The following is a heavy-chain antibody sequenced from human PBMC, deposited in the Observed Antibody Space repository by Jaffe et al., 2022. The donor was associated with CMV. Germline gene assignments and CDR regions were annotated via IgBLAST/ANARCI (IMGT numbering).Heavy chain of an antibody. D-gene: IGHD4-4*01. J-gene: IGHJ6*02. CDR1: GASISSGGYY. Sequence: QVQLQESGPGLVKPSQTLSLTCTVSGASISSGGYYWSWIRQHPGKGLEWIGSIYYSGSTSYNPSLKSRVTISLDTSKNQFSLKLSSVTAADTAVYYCARRFLSRHYSNLPSRDYGMDVWGQGTTVTVSS. CDR2: IYYSGST. CDR3: ARRFLSRHYSNLPSRDYGMDV. V-gene: IGHV4-31*03.